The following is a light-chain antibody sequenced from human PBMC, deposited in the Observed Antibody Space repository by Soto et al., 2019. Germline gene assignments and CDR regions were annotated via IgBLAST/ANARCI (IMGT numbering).Light chain of an antibody. CDR1: QSVSTY. CDR3: QQSYNTPPA. V-gene: IGKV1-39*01. Sequence: TQSPDTLSLSPGERATLSCRASQSVSTYLNWYQQKPGKAPKLLIYAASSLQSGVPSRFSGSGSGADFTLTISSLQPDDFATYYCQQSYNTPPAFGPVNKVDIK. J-gene: IGKJ3*01. CDR2: AAS.